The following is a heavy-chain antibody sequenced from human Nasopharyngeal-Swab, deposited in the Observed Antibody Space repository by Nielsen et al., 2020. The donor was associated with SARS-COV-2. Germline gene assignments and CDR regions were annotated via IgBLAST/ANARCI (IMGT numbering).Heavy chain of an antibody. CDR2: ISSSSSYI. D-gene: IGHD6-6*01. V-gene: IGHV3-21*01. CDR3: ARSLRGSSLHY. J-gene: IGHJ4*02. CDR1: GFTFSSYS. Sequence: GESLKISCAASGFTFSSYSMNWVRQAPGKGLEWVSSISSSSSYIYYADSVKGRFTISRDNAKNPLYLQMNSLRAEDTAVYYCARSLRGSSLHYWGQGTLVTVSS.